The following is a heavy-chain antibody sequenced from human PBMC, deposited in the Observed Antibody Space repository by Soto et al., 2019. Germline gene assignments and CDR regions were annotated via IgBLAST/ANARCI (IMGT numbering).Heavy chain of an antibody. J-gene: IGHJ5*02. CDR3: ARDTQAGFTHYFDP. Sequence: SQTLSLTCVVSAGSISSYHWIWFRQFPGKGLEWIAYTSYTGSTNYNPSLQSRCTISMDTSKNLLYRKLTSTTAADTAVYYWARDTQAGFTHYFDPWGQGTLGT. CDR2: TSYTGST. CDR1: AGSISSYH. V-gene: IGHV4-59*01. D-gene: IGHD6-19*01.